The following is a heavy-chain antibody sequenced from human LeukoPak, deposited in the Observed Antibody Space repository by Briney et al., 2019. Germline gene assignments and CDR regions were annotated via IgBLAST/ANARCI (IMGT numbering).Heavy chain of an antibody. CDR1: GGSISSGDYY. V-gene: IGHV4-30-4*01. J-gene: IGHJ5*02. CDR3: ARPYYYDSRIDP. CDR2: MYYSGST. Sequence: SETLSLTCTVSGGSISSGDYYWSWIRQPPGKGLEWVGYMYYSGSTYYNPSLKSRVTISVDTSKNQFSLQLSSVTAADTAVYYCARPYYYDSRIDPWGQGTLVTVSS. D-gene: IGHD3-22*01.